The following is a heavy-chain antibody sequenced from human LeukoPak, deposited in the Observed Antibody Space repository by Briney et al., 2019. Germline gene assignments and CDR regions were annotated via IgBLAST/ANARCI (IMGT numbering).Heavy chain of an antibody. CDR3: AKAGYSYDNYFDY. CDR2: ISGSGGST. Sequence: PGGSLRLSCAASGFTFSSYGMSWVRQAPGKGLEWVSAISGSGGSTYYADSVKGRFTISRDNSKNTLYLQMNSLRAEDTAVYYCAKAGYSYDNYFDYWGQGTLVTVSS. V-gene: IGHV3-23*01. CDR1: GFTFSSYG. J-gene: IGHJ4*02. D-gene: IGHD5-18*01.